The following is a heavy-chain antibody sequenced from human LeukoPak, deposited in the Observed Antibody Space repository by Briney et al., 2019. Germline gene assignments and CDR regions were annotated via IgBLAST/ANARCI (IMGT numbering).Heavy chain of an antibody. D-gene: IGHD4-23*01. CDR1: GYTFTSYS. CDR2: INPSGGST. J-gene: IGHJ4*02. V-gene: IGHV1-46*01. CDR3: ARDPNGGHFDY. Sequence: ASVKASCRASGYTFTSYSMHWVRQAPGQGLEWMGIINPSGGSTSYAQKFQDRVTMTRDTSTSTVYMELSSLRSEDTAVYYCARDPNGGHFDYWGQGTLVTVSS.